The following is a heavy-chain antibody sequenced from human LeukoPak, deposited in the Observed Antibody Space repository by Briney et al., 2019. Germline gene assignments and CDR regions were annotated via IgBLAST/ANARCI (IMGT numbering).Heavy chain of an antibody. D-gene: IGHD3-22*01. CDR1: GGSISSGGYS. Sequence: SQTLSLTCAVSGGSISSGGYSWSWIRQPPGKGLEWIGYIYHSGSTYYNPSLKSRVTISVDKSKNQFSLKLSSVTAADTAVYYCARGYYYDSSGYGMDVWGQGTTVTVSS. CDR3: ARGYYYDSSGYGMDV. J-gene: IGHJ6*02. V-gene: IGHV4-30-2*01. CDR2: IYHSGST.